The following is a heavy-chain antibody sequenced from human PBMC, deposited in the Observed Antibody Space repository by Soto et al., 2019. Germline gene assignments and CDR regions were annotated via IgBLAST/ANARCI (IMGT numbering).Heavy chain of an antibody. J-gene: IGHJ4*02. CDR2: INSDGSSK. V-gene: IGHV3-74*01. CDR3: VRTSLVVAAATREDY. CDR1: GFTFSSYW. Sequence: EVQLVESGGGLVQPGESLRLSCAASGFTFSSYWMNWVRQAPGKGLVWVSRINSDGSSKSYAGSVKGRFTISRDNAKNTLYLQMNSLRAEDTAVYYCVRTSLVVAAATREDYWGQGTLVTVSS. D-gene: IGHD2-15*01.